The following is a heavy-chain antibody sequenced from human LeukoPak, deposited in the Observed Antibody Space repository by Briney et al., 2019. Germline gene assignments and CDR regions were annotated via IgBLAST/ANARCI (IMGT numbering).Heavy chain of an antibody. J-gene: IGHJ6*03. Sequence: PGGSRRPSCAASGSIFCDYTFHWVREAPGNGLGWVAVISDGGHNKYYADSVKGRFTVSRDNSKNTLYLQMTRLRAEDTAVYYCAREINYYFYMDVWGKGTTVAVS. CDR3: AREINYYFYMDV. CDR1: GSIFCDYT. V-gene: IGHV3-30*01. CDR2: ISDGGHNK.